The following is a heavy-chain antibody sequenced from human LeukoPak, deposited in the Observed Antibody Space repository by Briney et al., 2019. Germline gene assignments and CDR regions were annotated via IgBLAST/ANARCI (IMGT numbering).Heavy chain of an antibody. V-gene: IGHV4-39*07. Sequence: KASETLSLTCIVSAGSISDTNYYWAWIRQPPGKGLEWIGEINHSGSTNYNPSLKSRVTISVDTSKNQFSLKLSSVTAADTAVYYCARGSRDSSGYLNDWGQGTLVTVSS. CDR3: ARGSRDSSGYLND. CDR2: INHSGST. CDR1: AGSISDTNYY. J-gene: IGHJ4*02. D-gene: IGHD3-22*01.